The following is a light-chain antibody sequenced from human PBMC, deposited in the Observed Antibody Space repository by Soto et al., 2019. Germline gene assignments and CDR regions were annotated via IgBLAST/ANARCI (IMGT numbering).Light chain of an antibody. J-gene: IGKJ5*01. CDR2: LGS. CDR3: MQDLQRII. CDR1: QSLLYSDGYNY. Sequence: DIVMTQSPLSLPVTPGEPASISCRSSQSLLYSDGYNYLDWYLQKPGQSPQLLIYLGSNRASGVPDRFSGSGSGTDFTLKISRVEAEDVGVYYCMQDLQRIIFGEGTRLEIK. V-gene: IGKV2-28*01.